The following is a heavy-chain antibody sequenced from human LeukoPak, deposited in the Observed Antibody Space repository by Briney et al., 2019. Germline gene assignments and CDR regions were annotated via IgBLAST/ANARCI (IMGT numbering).Heavy chain of an antibody. CDR2: ISAYNGNT. CDR1: GYTFTSYG. CDR3: ARDGYNRAIYYFDY. Sequence: ASVKVSCKASGYTFTSYGISWVRQAPGQGLEWMGWISAYNGNTNYAQKLLGRVTMTTDTSTSTAYMELRSLRSDDTAVYYCARDGYNRAIYYFDYWGQGTLVTVSS. V-gene: IGHV1-18*01. J-gene: IGHJ4*02. D-gene: IGHD5-24*01.